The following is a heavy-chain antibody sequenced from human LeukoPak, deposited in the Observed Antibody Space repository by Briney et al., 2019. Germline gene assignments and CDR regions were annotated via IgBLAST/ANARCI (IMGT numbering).Heavy chain of an antibody. D-gene: IGHD6-13*01. CDR2: ISSSGSTI. V-gene: IGHV3-48*03. Sequence: GGSLRLSCAASGFTFTSYEMNWVRQAPGKGLEWVSYISSSGSTIYYADSVKGRFTISRDNAKISLYLQMNSLRAEDTAVHYCAGSSAAAGIFDYWGQGTLVTVTA. CDR1: GFTFTSYE. CDR3: AGSSAAAGIFDY. J-gene: IGHJ4*02.